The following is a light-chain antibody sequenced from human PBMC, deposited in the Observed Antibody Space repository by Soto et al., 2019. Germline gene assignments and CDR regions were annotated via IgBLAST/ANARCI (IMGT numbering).Light chain of an antibody. V-gene: IGLV2-14*01. CDR2: AVS. CDR1: SSDVGGYNY. CDR3: SSYTSSSTLEGV. J-gene: IGLJ2*01. Sequence: QSALTQPASVSGSPGQSITISCTGTSSDVGGYNYVSWYQQHPGKAPKLMIYAVSNRPSGVSNRFSGSKSGNTASLTISGLQAEDEADYYCSSYTSSSTLEGVFGGGTKLTVL.